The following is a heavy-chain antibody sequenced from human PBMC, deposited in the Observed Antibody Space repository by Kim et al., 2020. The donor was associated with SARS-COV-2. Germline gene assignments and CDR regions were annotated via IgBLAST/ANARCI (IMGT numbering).Heavy chain of an antibody. Sequence: SETLSLTCAVYGGSFSGYYWSWIRQPPGKGLEWIGEINHSGSTNYNPSLKSRVTISVDTSKNQFSLKLSSVTAADTAVYYCARGRDWNDGDAFDIWGQGTMVTVSS. CDR1: GGSFSGYY. V-gene: IGHV4-34*01. D-gene: IGHD1-1*01. CDR2: INHSGST. J-gene: IGHJ3*02. CDR3: ARGRDWNDGDAFDI.